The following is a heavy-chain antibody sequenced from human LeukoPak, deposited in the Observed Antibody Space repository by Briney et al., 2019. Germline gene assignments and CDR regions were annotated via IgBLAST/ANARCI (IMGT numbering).Heavy chain of an antibody. CDR3: ARWDGDLHTVDY. Sequence: ASVKVSCKASGYTFTGYYMHRVRQAPGQGLEWMGWINPNSGGTNYAQKFQGRVTMTRDTSISTAYMELSRLRSDDTAVYYCARWDGDLHTVDYWGQGTLVTVSS. CDR1: GYTFTGYY. CDR2: INPNSGGT. V-gene: IGHV1-2*02. D-gene: IGHD4-17*01. J-gene: IGHJ4*02.